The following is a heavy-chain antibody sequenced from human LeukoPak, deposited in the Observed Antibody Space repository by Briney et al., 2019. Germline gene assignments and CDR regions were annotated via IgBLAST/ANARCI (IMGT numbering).Heavy chain of an antibody. V-gene: IGHV4-4*02. Sequence: SETLSLTCGVSGGSVTSTNWWTWVRQPPGKGLEWIGEVHLDGRTNYNPSLKSRLTVSVDLSENHVSLKLTSVTAADTAVYYCAREGGFYRPLDYSGQGTLVTVSS. CDR3: AREGGFYRPLDY. CDR2: VHLDGRT. CDR1: GGSVTSTNW. D-gene: IGHD3-3*01. J-gene: IGHJ4*02.